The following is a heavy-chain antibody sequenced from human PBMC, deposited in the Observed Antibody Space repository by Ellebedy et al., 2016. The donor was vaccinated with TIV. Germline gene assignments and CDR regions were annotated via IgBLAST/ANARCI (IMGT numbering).Heavy chain of an antibody. Sequence: PGGSLRLSCAASGFPFSSYAISWVRQAPGKGLEWVSVISASGRITYYADSVEGRFTISRDNSKNTLFLQMTNLRAEDTAVYYCARPGAYCSNGVCPYQYYGMDVWGQGTTVTVSS. V-gene: IGHV3-23*01. D-gene: IGHD2-8*01. CDR2: ISASGRIT. CDR1: GFPFSSYA. CDR3: ARPGAYCSNGVCPYQYYGMDV. J-gene: IGHJ6*02.